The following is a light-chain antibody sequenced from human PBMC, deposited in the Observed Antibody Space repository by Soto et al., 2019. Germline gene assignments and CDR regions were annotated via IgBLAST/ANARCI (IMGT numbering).Light chain of an antibody. CDR3: QQYGSPPQT. J-gene: IGKJ1*01. CDR1: LSVSSIY. CDR2: GAS. Sequence: EIVLTQSPGTLSLSPGERATLSCRASLSVSSIYLAWYQQKPGQAPRLLIYGASSRTTGIPDRFSGNGPGTDFTLNISRLEPEDFSVYYCQQYGSPPQTFGKGTKVETK. V-gene: IGKV3-20*01.